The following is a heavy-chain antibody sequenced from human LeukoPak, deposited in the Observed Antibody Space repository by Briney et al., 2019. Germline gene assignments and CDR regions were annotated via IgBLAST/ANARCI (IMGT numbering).Heavy chain of an antibody. Sequence: NPSETLSLTCGVYGGSFSGYYWSWIRQPPGKGLEWIGEINHSGSTNYNPSLKSRVTISLDTSKNQFSLKLTSVTAADTALYYCARIGDPGIYSYYMDVWGKGTTVTVSS. CDR1: GGSFSGYY. V-gene: IGHV4-34*01. J-gene: IGHJ6*03. D-gene: IGHD2-21*02. CDR3: ARIGDPGIYSYYMDV. CDR2: INHSGST.